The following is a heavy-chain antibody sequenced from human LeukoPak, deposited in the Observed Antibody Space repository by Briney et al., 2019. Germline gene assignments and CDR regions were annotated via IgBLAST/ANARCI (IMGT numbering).Heavy chain of an antibody. D-gene: IGHD3-22*01. Sequence: ASVEVSCKVSGYTLTELSMHWVRQAPGKGLEWMGGFDPEDGETIYAQKFQGRVTMTEDTSTDTAYMELSSLRSEDTAVYYCATKYYYDSSGYDWGQGTLVTVSS. J-gene: IGHJ4*02. CDR2: FDPEDGET. CDR3: ATKYYYDSSGYD. CDR1: GYTLTELS. V-gene: IGHV1-24*01.